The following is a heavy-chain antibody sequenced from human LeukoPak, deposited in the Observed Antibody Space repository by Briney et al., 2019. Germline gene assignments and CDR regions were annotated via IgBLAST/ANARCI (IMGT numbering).Heavy chain of an antibody. CDR2: IYYSGST. CDR1: GGSISSSSYY. D-gene: IGHD2-2*01. Sequence: SETLSLTCTVSGGSISSSSYYWGWIRQPPGKGLEWIGSIYYSGSTYYNPSLKSRVTISVDTSKNQFSLKLSSVTAADTAVYYCARVQKYCSSTSCHKPFDYWGQGTLVTVSS. V-gene: IGHV4-39*01. J-gene: IGHJ4*02. CDR3: ARVQKYCSSTSCHKPFDY.